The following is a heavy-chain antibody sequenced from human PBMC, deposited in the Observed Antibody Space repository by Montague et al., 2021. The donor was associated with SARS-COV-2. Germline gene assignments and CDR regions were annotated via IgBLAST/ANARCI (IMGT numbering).Heavy chain of an antibody. CDR1: GGSISSYY. CDR2: IYYSGST. Sequence: LVKPTQTLTLTCTVSGGSISSYYWSWIRQPPGKGLEWIGYIYYSGSTNYNPSLRSRVTISVDTSKNQFSLKLSSVTAADTAVYYCARVGFGYCSGGSCYRAFDYWGQGTLVTVSS. CDR3: ARVGFGYCSGGSCYRAFDY. D-gene: IGHD2-15*01. V-gene: IGHV4-59*01. J-gene: IGHJ4*02.